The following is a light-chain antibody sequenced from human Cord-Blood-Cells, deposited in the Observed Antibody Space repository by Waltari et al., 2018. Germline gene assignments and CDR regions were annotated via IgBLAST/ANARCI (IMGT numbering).Light chain of an antibody. Sequence: QSALTQPASVSGSPGQSITISCTGTSSDVGGYNYVSWYQTHPDKAPKLMIYDVSNRPSGVSNRFSGSKSGNTASLTISGLQAEDEADYYCSSYTSSSTWVFGGGTKLTVL. CDR3: SSYTSSSTWV. V-gene: IGLV2-14*01. J-gene: IGLJ3*02. CDR2: DVS. CDR1: SSDVGGYNY.